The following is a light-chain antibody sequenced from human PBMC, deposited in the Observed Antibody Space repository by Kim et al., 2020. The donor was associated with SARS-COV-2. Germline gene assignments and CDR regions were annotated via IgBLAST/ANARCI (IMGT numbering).Light chain of an antibody. J-gene: IGLJ2*01. CDR2: GKN. CDR3: NSRDSSGNHVV. Sequence: LGQTVRITGQGDSLRSYYASWYQQKPGQAPVLVIYGKNNRPSGIPDRFSGSSSGNTASLTITGAQAEDEADYYCNSRDSSGNHVVFGGGTQLSVL. CDR1: SLRSYY. V-gene: IGLV3-19*01.